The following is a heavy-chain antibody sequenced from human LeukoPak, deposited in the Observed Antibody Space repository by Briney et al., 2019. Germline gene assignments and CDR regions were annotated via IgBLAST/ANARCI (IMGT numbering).Heavy chain of an antibody. D-gene: IGHD2-2*02. CDR1: GYTLTELS. V-gene: IGHV1-24*01. CDR2: FDPEDGET. CDR3: VRDKWAPISPATDNLDY. J-gene: IGHJ4*02. Sequence: VASVKVSCKVSGYTLTELSMHWVRQAPGKGLEWMGGFDPEDGETIYAQKFQGRVTMTEDTSTDTAYMELRSLRSDDTAVYYCVRDKWAPISPATDNLDYWGQGTLVTVSS.